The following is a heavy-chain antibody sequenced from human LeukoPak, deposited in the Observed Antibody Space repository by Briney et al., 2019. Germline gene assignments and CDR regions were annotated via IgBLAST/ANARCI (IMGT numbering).Heavy chain of an antibody. D-gene: IGHD2-15*01. CDR1: GFTFSSYG. V-gene: IGHV3-30*02. Sequence: GGSLRLSCAASGFTFSSYGMHWVRQAPGKGLEWVAFIRYDGSNKYYADSVKGRSTISRDNSKNTLYLQMNSLRAEDTAAYYCAKGRTGYCSGGSCLNWFDPWGQGTLVTVSS. CDR2: IRYDGSNK. J-gene: IGHJ5*02. CDR3: AKGRTGYCSGGSCLNWFDP.